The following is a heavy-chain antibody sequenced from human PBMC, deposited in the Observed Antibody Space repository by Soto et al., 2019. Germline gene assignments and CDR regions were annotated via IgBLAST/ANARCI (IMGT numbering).Heavy chain of an antibody. J-gene: IGHJ4*02. CDR2: IYYSGST. CDR3: ARDYGGDY. Sequence: PETLSLTCTVSGDSVTTRRFYWSWIRQPPGKGLEWVGKIYYSGSTVYNPSLESRVTISIDTSKNQFSLKLDSVTSADTAVYFCARDYGGDYWGQGTLVTVSS. D-gene: IGHD4-17*01. V-gene: IGHV4-61*01. CDR1: GDSVTTRRFY.